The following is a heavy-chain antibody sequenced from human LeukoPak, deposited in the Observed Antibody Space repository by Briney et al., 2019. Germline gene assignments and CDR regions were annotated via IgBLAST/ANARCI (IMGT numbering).Heavy chain of an antibody. Sequence: PGGSLRLSCAASGITFSTFAMSWVRQAPGRGLECVSVISGGGDRTYYAETVRGRFTISWDNSKNTLYLQMSSLRADDTAIYYCAKGHSAYGTGFDYWGQGTLVTVSS. CDR3: AKGHSAYGTGFDY. J-gene: IGHJ4*02. D-gene: IGHD5-12*01. V-gene: IGHV3-23*01. CDR2: ISGGGDRT. CDR1: GITFSTFA.